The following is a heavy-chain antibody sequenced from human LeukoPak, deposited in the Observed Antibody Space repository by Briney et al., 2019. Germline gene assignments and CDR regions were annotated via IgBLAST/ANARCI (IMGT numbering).Heavy chain of an antibody. J-gene: IGHJ6*02. Sequence: SETLSLTCAVYGGSFSGYYWSWIRQPPGKGLEWIGEINHSGSTNYNPSLKSRVTISVDTSKNQFSLKLSSVTAAGTAVYYCAKEHSGSFSYYYYGIDVWGHGTTVTVSS. CDR2: INHSGST. CDR3: AKEHSGSFSYYYYGIDV. V-gene: IGHV4-34*01. CDR1: GGSFSGYY. D-gene: IGHD1-26*01.